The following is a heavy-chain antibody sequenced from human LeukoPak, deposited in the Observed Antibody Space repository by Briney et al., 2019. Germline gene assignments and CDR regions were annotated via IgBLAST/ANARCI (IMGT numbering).Heavy chain of an antibody. V-gene: IGHV4-4*02. Sequence: PSETLSLTCAVSGDSIRGGNWWSWLRQSPGMGLEWIWEIYRSGHTNYNPSLESRLTISVDLSTNHFYLKLNAVTAADTAVYYCARGYSGSSPTNWGQGTLVTVSS. CDR1: GDSIRGGNW. D-gene: IGHD1-26*01. J-gene: IGHJ4*02. CDR3: ARGYSGSSPTN. CDR2: IYRSGHT.